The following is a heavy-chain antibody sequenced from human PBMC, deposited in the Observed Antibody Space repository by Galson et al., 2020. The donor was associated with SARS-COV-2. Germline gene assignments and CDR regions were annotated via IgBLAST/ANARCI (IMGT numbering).Heavy chain of an antibody. Sequence: KIGESLKISCKGSGYSFTSYWIGWVRQMPGKGLEWMGIIYPGDSDTRYSPSFQGQVTISADKSISTAYLQWSSLKASDTAMYYCARQGRYSSSWYYYYYMDVWGKGTTVTVSS. J-gene: IGHJ6*03. CDR3: ARQGRYSSSWYYYYYMDV. CDR1: GYSFTSYW. D-gene: IGHD6-13*01. V-gene: IGHV5-51*01. CDR2: IYPGDSDT.